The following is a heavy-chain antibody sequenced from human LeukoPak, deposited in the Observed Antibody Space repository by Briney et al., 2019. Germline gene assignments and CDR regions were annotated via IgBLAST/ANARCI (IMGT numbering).Heavy chain of an antibody. J-gene: IGHJ5*02. CDR2: IYYNGGSGGT. CDR3: ARHESSSWYRVDWFDP. Sequence: PSETLSLTCTVSGDSISSYYWTWIRQPPGQGLEWIGYIYYNGGSGGTNYNPSLQSRVTISVDTSKNQFSLKLSSVTAADTAVYYCARHESSSWYRVDWFDPWGQGTLVTVSS. V-gene: IGHV4-59*08. CDR1: GDSISSYY. D-gene: IGHD6-13*01.